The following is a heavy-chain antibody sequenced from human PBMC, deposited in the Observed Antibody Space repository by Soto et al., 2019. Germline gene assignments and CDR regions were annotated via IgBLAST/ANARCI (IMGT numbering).Heavy chain of an antibody. V-gene: IGHV3-49*03. D-gene: IGHD3-10*01. CDR3: SRSSGSRVFDH. J-gene: IGHJ4*02. CDR1: GFTFGDYA. CDR2: IRSKAYGGTT. Sequence: GGSLRLSCTASGFTFGDYAMSWFRQAPGKGLEWVGFIRSKAYGGTTEYAASVKGRFTISRDDSKSIAYLQMNSLKIEDTAVYYCSRSSGSRVFDHWGQGTLVTVS.